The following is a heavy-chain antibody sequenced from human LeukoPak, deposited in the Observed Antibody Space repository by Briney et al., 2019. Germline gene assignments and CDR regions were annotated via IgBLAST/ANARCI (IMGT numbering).Heavy chain of an antibody. CDR2: ISSSGSTI. CDR1: GFTFSSYE. CDR3: ARDLDGYVDY. Sequence: PGGSLRLSCAASGFTFSSYEMNWVRQAPGKGLGWVSYISSSGSTIYYADSVKGRFTISRDNAKNSLYLQMNSLRAEDTAVYYCARDLDGYVDYWGQGTLVTVSS. D-gene: IGHD5-24*01. V-gene: IGHV3-48*03. J-gene: IGHJ4*02.